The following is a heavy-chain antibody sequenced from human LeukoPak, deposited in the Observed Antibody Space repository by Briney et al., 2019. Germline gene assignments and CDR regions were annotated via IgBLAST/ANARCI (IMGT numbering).Heavy chain of an antibody. CDR1: GFNFNNYW. CDR2: IKQDGNEK. D-gene: IGHD6-19*01. Sequence: GASLRLSCAASGFNFNNYWMTWVRQAPGKGLEWVANIKQDGNEKCYVDSVKGRFTISRDNAKNSLYLQMNSLRAEDTALYYCAREGGIAVADKGLDYWGQGTLVTVSS. CDR3: AREGGIAVADKGLDY. V-gene: IGHV3-7*03. J-gene: IGHJ4*02.